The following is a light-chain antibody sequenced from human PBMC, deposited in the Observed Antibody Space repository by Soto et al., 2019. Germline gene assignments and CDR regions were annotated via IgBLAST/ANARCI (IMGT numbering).Light chain of an antibody. Sequence: SDLTQPPSASGSPGQSVTISCTGTSSDVGGYNYVSWYQQHPGKAPKLMIYEVSKRPSGVPDRFSGSKSGNTASLTVSGLQAEDEADYYCSSYAGSNNLVFGGGTKVTVL. CDR2: EVS. CDR3: SSYAGSNNLV. J-gene: IGLJ2*01. V-gene: IGLV2-8*01. CDR1: SSDVGGYNY.